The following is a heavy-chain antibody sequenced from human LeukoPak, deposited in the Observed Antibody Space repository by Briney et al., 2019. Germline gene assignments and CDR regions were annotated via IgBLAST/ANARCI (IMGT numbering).Heavy chain of an antibody. D-gene: IGHD3-3*01. J-gene: IGHJ4*02. CDR3: AKALGIRFLEWLLLPFDY. CDR2: ISGSGGST. CDR1: GFTFSSYA. Sequence: GGSLSLSCAASGFTFSSYAMSWVRQAPGKGLEWVSAISGSGGSTYYADSVKGRFTISRDNSKNTLYLQMNSLRAEDTAVYYCAKALGIRFLEWLLLPFDYSGQGPVDSVFS. V-gene: IGHV3-23*01.